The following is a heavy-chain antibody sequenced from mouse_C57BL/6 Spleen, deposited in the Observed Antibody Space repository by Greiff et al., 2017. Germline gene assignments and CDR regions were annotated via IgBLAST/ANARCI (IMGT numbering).Heavy chain of an antibody. CDR1: GYTFTSYW. D-gene: IGHD2-4*01. CDR3: ARRYYDDDGYFDV. CDR2: IYPSDSET. Sequence: QVQLQQPGAELVRPGSSVKLSCKASGYTFTSYWMDWVKQRPGQGLEWIGNIYPSDSETHYNQKFKDKATLTVDKSSSTAYMQLSSLTSEDSAVYYCARRYYDDDGYFDVWGTGTTVTVSS. V-gene: IGHV1-61*01. J-gene: IGHJ1*03.